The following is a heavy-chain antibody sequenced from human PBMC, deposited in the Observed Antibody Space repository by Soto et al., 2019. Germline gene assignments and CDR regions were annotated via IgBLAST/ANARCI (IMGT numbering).Heavy chain of an antibody. Sequence: QVTLKESGPVLVKPTETLTLTCTVSGLSITDSEMGVSWIRQPPGQPLEWLAHIDSSGEKAYRTFMKSRLAIPKYTAKTQRLLTRTSSTPADTATSYREGGHLAVAGRPGFVPGGQGVPVTLAS. CDR1: GLSITDSEMG. V-gene: IGHV2-26*01. CDR3: EGGHLAVAGRPGFVP. CDR2: IDSSGEK. J-gene: IGHJ5*02.